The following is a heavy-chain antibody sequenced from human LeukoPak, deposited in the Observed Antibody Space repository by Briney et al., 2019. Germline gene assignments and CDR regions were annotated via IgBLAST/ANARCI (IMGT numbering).Heavy chain of an antibody. J-gene: IGHJ4*02. CDR2: IYYSGST. CDR1: GGSISSSSYY. D-gene: IGHD3-10*01. V-gene: IGHV4-39*01. CDR3: ARSRGRLWFGELLCPDY. Sequence: PSETLSLTCTVSGGSISSSSYYWGWIRQPPGKGLEWIGSIYYSGSTYYNPSLKSRVTISVDTSKNQFSLKLSSVTAADTAVYYCARSRGRLWFGELLCPDYWGQGTLVTVSS.